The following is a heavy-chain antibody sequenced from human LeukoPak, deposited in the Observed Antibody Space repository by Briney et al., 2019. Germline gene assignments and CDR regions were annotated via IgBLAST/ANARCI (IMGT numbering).Heavy chain of an antibody. V-gene: IGHV1-2*02. D-gene: IGHD6-6*01. CDR1: GSTFTGYY. J-gene: IGHJ1*01. Sequence: ASVKVTCKASGSTFTGYYMHWVRQAPGQGLEWMGWINPNSGGTNYAQKFQGRVTMTRDTSISTAYMELSRLRSDDTAVYYCARIPGSSLGAEYFQHWGQGTLVTVSS. CDR3: ARIPGSSLGAEYFQH. CDR2: INPNSGGT.